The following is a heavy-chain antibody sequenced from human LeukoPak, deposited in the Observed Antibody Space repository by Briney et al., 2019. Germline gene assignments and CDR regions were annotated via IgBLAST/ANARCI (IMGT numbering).Heavy chain of an antibody. CDR3: ARIAAAAHRYNWFDP. J-gene: IGHJ5*02. CDR1: GGSISSYY. CDR2: IYYSGST. Sequence: SETLSLTCTVSGGSISSYYWGWIRQPPGKGLEWIGSIYYSGSTYYNPSLKSRVTISVDTSKNQFSLKLSSVTAADTAVYYCARIAAAAHRYNWFDPWGQGTLVTVSS. D-gene: IGHD6-13*01. V-gene: IGHV4-39*07.